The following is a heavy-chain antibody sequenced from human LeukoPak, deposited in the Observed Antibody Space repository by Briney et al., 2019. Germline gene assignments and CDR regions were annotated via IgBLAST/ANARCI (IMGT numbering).Heavy chain of an antibody. J-gene: IGHJ6*02. CDR3: AKDLWFGELNHYYYYYGMDV. CDR2: ISGSGGST. V-gene: IGHV3-23*01. Sequence: GGSLRLSCAASGFTFSSYAMSWVRQAPGKGLEWVSAISGSGGSTYYADSVKGRFIISRDNSKNTLYLQMNSLRAEDTAVYYCAKDLWFGELNHYYYYYGMDVWGQGTTVTVSS. D-gene: IGHD3-10*01. CDR1: GFTFSSYA.